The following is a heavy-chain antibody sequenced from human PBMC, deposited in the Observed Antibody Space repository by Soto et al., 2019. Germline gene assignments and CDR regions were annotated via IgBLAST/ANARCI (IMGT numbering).Heavy chain of an antibody. Sequence: WLSLRLSCAASGFTFSSYAMHWVRQAPGKGLEWVEVISYDGSNKYYAESVKVRFTISRDNSKNTLYLQMNSLRAEDTAVYYCARGRTTVTTSFDYWGQGTLDTVSS. D-gene: IGHD4-17*01. V-gene: IGHV3-30-3*01. J-gene: IGHJ4*02. CDR3: ARGRTTVTTSFDY. CDR1: GFTFSSYA. CDR2: ISYDGSNK.